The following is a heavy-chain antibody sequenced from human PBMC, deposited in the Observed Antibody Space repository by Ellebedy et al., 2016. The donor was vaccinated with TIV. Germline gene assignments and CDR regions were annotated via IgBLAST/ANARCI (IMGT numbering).Heavy chain of an antibody. CDR3: ARDFPLSRHSSRSYYYYYGMDV. Sequence: ASVKVSXKASGYTFTSYYMHWVRQAPGQGLEWMGIINPSGGSTSYAQKFQGRVTMTRDTSTSTVYMELSSLRSEDTAVYYCARDFPLSRHSSRSYYYYYGMDVWGQGTTVTVSS. V-gene: IGHV1-46*01. CDR1: GYTFTSYY. D-gene: IGHD6-13*01. J-gene: IGHJ6*02. CDR2: INPSGGST.